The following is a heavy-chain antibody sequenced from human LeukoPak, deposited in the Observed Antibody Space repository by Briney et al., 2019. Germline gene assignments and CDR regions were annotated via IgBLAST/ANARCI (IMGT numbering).Heavy chain of an antibody. J-gene: IGHJ4*02. CDR1: GFTFSSYS. V-gene: IGHV3-30-3*01. CDR2: ISPDGGNK. Sequence: SGGSLRLSCGASGFTFSSYSMNWVRQAPGKGLEWVVVISPDGGNKYYADSVKGRFTISRDNSKNTLSLQMNSLRAEDTAVYYCARDRSIASDYWGQGTLVTVSS. CDR3: ARDRSIASDY. D-gene: IGHD6-6*01.